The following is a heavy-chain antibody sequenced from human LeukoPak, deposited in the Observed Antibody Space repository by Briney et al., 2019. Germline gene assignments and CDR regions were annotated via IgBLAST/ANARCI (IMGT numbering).Heavy chain of an antibody. D-gene: IGHD6-13*01. J-gene: IGHJ4*02. CDR1: GFTFDDYA. Sequence: PGRSLRLSCAASGFTFDDYAMHWVRQAPGKGLEWVSGISWNSGSIGYADSVKGRFTISRDNAKNSLYLQMNSLRAEDTALYYCAKDITFTQQLVLLKWGQETLVTVSS. CDR3: AKDITFTQQLVLLK. V-gene: IGHV3-9*01. CDR2: ISWNSGSI.